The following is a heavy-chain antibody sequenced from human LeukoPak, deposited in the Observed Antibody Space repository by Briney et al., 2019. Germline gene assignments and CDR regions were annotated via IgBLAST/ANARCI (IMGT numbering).Heavy chain of an antibody. CDR1: RYTFTAYY. J-gene: IGHJ4*02. CDR3: ARYRSGRRAFDY. Sequence: ASVKVSCKASRYTFTAYYMPWVRQAPGHGLEWMGWINSNSGGTNYAQKFQGRVTMTRDTSISTAYTELSSLRAGDTAVYYCARYRSGRRAFDYWGQGTLVTVSS. D-gene: IGHD6-19*01. V-gene: IGHV1-2*02. CDR2: INSNSGGT.